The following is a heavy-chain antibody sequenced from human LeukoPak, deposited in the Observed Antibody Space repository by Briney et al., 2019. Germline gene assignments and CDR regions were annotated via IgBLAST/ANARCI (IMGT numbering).Heavy chain of an antibody. CDR2: IYYSGST. CDR3: AAGGDFWSGYSYYFDY. V-gene: IGHV4-59*08. Sequence: SETLSLTCTVSAGSISNYYWSWIRQPPGKGLEWIGFIYYSGSTSYNPSLKSRVTISIDTSKNQFSLKLSSVTAADTAVYYCAAGGDFWSGYSYYFDYWGQGTLVTVSS. J-gene: IGHJ4*02. CDR1: AGSISNYY. D-gene: IGHD3-3*01.